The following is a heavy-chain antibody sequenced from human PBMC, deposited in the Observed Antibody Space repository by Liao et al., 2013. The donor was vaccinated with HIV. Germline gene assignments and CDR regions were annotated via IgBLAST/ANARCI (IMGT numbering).Heavy chain of an antibody. CDR2: MFTSGST. CDR1: GGSISSYY. D-gene: IGHD3-3*01. J-gene: IGHJ5*02. V-gene: IGHV4-4*07. CDR3: ARTDQYYDFWNGYENWFDP. Sequence: QVQLQESGPGLVKTSETLSLTCTVSGGSISSYYWSWIRQPAGKGLEWIGRMFTSGSTDYNPSLESRVTMSVDTSKNQFSLKLSSVTAADTAVYYCARTDQYYDFWNGYENWFDPWGQGTLVTVSS.